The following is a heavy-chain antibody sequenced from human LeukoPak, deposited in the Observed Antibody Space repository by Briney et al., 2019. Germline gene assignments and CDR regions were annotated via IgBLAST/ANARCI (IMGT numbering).Heavy chain of an antibody. V-gene: IGHV4-59*12. J-gene: IGHJ6*04. Sequence: PSETLSLTCTVSGGSMSSYYWSWIRQPPGKGLEWIGYIYHSGSTYYNPSLKSRVTISVDRSKNQFSLKLSSVTAADTAVYYCARADGGMDVWGKGTTVTVSS. CDR2: IYHSGST. CDR1: GGSMSSYY. D-gene: IGHD2-15*01. CDR3: ARADGGMDV.